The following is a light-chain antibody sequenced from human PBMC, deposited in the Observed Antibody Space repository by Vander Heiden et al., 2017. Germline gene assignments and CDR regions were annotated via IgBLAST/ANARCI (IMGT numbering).Light chain of an antibody. CDR1: QSISKY. J-gene: IGKJ1*01. V-gene: IGKV1-39*01. CDR2: AAS. Sequence: DIQMTQSPSSLSASVGDRVTISCRASQSISKYLNWYQQKPGKAPKLLIYAASSLQSGVPSRFSGSGSGTDCNLTISSMQPEDFATYYCQQSYSTPRTFGHGTKVES. CDR3: QQSYSTPRT.